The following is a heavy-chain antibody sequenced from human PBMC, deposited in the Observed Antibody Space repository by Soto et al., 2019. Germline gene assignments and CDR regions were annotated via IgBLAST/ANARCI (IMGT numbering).Heavy chain of an antibody. CDR1: GFSLSTYLMG. J-gene: IGHJ4*02. CDR3: VNSPESSPSDY. V-gene: IGHV2-5*01. Sequence: EXGPARVNPTHSLTRPCTFYGFSLSTYLMGVVWIRQPTGKAPEWLALIYWNDDKRYISAQKSRLTITEDTSKNLVVLTKTNVDYADAAKYYCVNSPESSPSDYWGQGTLVTVYS. D-gene: IGHD6-6*01. CDR2: IYWNDDK.